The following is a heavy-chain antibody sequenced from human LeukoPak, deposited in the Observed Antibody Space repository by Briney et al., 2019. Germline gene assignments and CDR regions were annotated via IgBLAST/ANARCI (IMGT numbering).Heavy chain of an antibody. Sequence: GGSLRLSCAASGFTFRNYAMTWVRQAPGKGLEWVSSIDGGGGDTYYADSVKGRFTFSRDNSRNTLYLQMNSLRTEDTALYYCAKYIGGANYVLDYWGQGTLVTVSS. V-gene: IGHV3-23*01. CDR2: IDGGGGDT. CDR1: GFTFRNYA. J-gene: IGHJ4*02. D-gene: IGHD3-16*01. CDR3: AKYIGGANYVLDY.